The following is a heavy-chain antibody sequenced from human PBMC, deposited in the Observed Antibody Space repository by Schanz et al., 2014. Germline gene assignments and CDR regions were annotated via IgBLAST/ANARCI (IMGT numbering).Heavy chain of an antibody. Sequence: EVQLVESGGGLVEPGGSLGLSCAASGFTFSKAWMSWVRQAPGKGLEWVSGISGSGVITYYEDSVKGRFTISRDNSKNTLYLQMNSLRAEDTAVYYCARYYETSYYPLYYCDYWGQGTLVTVSS. CDR2: ISGSGVIT. CDR1: GFTFSKAW. D-gene: IGHD3-22*01. V-gene: IGHV3-23*04. J-gene: IGHJ4*02. CDR3: ARYYETSYYPLYYCDY.